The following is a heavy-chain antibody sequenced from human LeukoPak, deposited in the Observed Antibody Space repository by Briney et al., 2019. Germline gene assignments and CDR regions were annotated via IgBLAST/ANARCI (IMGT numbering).Heavy chain of an antibody. V-gene: IGHV3-11*01. J-gene: IGHJ5*02. CDR2: INIGGTNT. CDR1: GFTFSDYY. Sequence: GGSLRLSCAASGFTFSDYYMSWIRQAPGKGLEWLSYINIGGTNTHYADSVKGRFTISRDNAKKSLYLEMNNLRAEDTAVYYCATDDAGFDTWGQGVLVTVSS. CDR3: ATDDAGFDT.